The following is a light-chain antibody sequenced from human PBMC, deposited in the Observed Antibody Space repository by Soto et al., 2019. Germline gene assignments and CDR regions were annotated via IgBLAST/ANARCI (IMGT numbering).Light chain of an antibody. Sequence: QSALTQPASVSGSPGQSITISCTGTRSDVGGYNYVSWYQMHPGKAPKVMIYEVSNRPSGVSDRFSGSKSGNTATLTISGIQAEDEADYYCISFTSINNWVFGAGTKLTVL. CDR1: RSDVGGYNY. CDR2: EVS. J-gene: IGLJ3*02. CDR3: ISFTSINNWV. V-gene: IGLV2-14*01.